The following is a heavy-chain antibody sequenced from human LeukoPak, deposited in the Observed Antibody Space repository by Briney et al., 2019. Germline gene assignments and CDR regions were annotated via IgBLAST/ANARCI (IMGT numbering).Heavy chain of an antibody. J-gene: IGHJ4*02. D-gene: IGHD5-24*01. CDR3: ARGGWLGDFDY. Sequence: SSETLSLTCTVSGGSISSYYWSWIRRPAGKGLEWIGRIYTSGSTNYNPSLKSRVTMSVDTSKNQFSLKLSSVTAADTAVYYCARGGWLGDFDYWGQGTLVTVSS. CDR1: GGSISSYY. CDR2: IYTSGST. V-gene: IGHV4-4*07.